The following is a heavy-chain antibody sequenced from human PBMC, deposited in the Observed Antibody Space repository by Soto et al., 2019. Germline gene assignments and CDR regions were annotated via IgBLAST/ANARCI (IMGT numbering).Heavy chain of an antibody. CDR2: ISAYNGNT. CDR3: ARDSGSFETGYYYYGMDV. CDR1: GYTFTSYC. Sequence: ASVKVSCKAYGYTFTSYCISWVRQAPGQGLEWMGWISAYNGNTNYAQKLQGRVTMTTDTSTSTAYMELRSLRSDDTAVYYCARDSGSFETGYYYYGMDVWGQGTTVTVSS. J-gene: IGHJ6*02. V-gene: IGHV1-18*01. D-gene: IGHD3-9*01.